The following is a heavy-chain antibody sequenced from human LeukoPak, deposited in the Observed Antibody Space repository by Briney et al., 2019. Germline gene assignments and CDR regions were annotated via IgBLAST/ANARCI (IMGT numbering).Heavy chain of an antibody. J-gene: IGHJ6*03. Sequence: ASVKVSCKASGYTFTGYFMNWVRQAPGQGLEWMGWINPNSGGTNYAQKFQGRVTITADKSTSTAYMELSSLRSEDTAVYYCARDKQLDWAHYYYYYMDVWGKGTTVTVSS. CDR1: GYTFTGYF. CDR2: INPNSGGT. D-gene: IGHD1-1*01. V-gene: IGHV1-2*02. CDR3: ARDKQLDWAHYYYYYMDV.